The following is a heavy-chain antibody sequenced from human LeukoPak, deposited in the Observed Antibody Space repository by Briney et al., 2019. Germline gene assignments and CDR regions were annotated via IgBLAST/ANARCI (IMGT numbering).Heavy chain of an antibody. CDR2: ISSSSSYI. J-gene: IGHJ3*02. CDR1: GFTFSSYS. V-gene: IGHV3-21*01. CDR3: ARLIVPYDSSGPSVGAFDI. Sequence: GGSLRLSCAASGFTFSSYSMNWVRQAPGKGLEWVSSISSSSSYIYYADSVKGRFTISRDNAKNSLYLQMNSLRAEDTAVYYCARLIVPYDSSGPSVGAFDIWGQGTMVTVSS. D-gene: IGHD3-22*01.